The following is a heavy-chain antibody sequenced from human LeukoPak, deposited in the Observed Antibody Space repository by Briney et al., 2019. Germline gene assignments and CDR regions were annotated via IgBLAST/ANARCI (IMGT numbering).Heavy chain of an antibody. D-gene: IGHD6-19*01. Sequence: SETLSLTCTVSGGSISSCSYYWGWIRQPPGKGLEWIGSIYYSGSTYYNPSLKSRVTISVDTSKNQFSLKLSSVTAADTAVYYCARGLKQWLVLYWGQGTLVTVSS. CDR1: GGSISSCSYY. J-gene: IGHJ4*02. CDR2: IYYSGST. V-gene: IGHV4-39*07. CDR3: ARGLKQWLVLY.